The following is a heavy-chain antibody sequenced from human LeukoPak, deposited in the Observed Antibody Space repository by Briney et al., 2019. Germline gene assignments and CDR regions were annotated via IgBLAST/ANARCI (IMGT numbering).Heavy chain of an antibody. V-gene: IGHV4-59*01. Sequence: SETLSLTCTVSGGSISSYYWSWIRQPPGKGLEWIGYIYYSGSTNYNPSLKSRVTISVDTSKNQFSLKLSSVTAADTAVYYCARDRGIVVVPAAIYGASCYYGMDVWGKGTTVTVSS. CDR3: ARDRGIVVVPAAIYGASCYYGMDV. D-gene: IGHD2-2*02. J-gene: IGHJ6*04. CDR2: IYYSGST. CDR1: GGSISSYY.